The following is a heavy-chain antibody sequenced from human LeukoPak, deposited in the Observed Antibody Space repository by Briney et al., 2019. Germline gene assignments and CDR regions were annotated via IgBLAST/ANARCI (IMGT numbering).Heavy chain of an antibody. CDR2: IKQDGSEK. Sequence: GGSLRLSCAASGFTFSSYWMTWVRQAPGKGLEWVANIKQDGSEKYYVDSVKGRFTISRDNAKNSLYLQMNSLRAEDTAVYYCARDGYSSVWYAFDYWGQGTLVTISS. CDR3: ARDGYSSVWYAFDY. J-gene: IGHJ4*02. V-gene: IGHV3-7*01. D-gene: IGHD6-19*01. CDR1: GFTFSSYW.